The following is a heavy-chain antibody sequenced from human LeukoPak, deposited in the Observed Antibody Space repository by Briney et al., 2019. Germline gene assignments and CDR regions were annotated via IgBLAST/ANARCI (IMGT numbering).Heavy chain of an antibody. J-gene: IGHJ4*02. CDR2: ISSSGRTI. CDR1: GFTFSSYE. V-gene: IGHV3-48*03. D-gene: IGHD4-23*01. Sequence: GGSLRLSCAASGFTFSSYEMNWVRQAPGKGLEWVSYISSSGRTIYYADSVKGRFTISRHNAKHSLYLQMNSLRAEDTAVYYCASRYGGNAFGYWGQGTLVTVSS. CDR3: ASRYGGNAFGY.